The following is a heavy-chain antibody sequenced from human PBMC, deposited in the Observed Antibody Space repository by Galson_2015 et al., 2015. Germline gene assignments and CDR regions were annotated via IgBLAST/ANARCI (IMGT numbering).Heavy chain of an antibody. J-gene: IGHJ4*02. CDR3: ARPQGYSSGWYEVEYFDY. CDR2: IYPGDSDT. CDR1: GYSFTSYW. Sequence: QSGAEVKKPGESLTISCKGSGYSFTSYWIGWVRQMPGKGLEWMGIIYPGDSDTRYSPSFQGQVTISADKSISTAYLQWSSLKASDTAMYYCARPQGYSSGWYEVEYFDYWGQGTLVTVSS. V-gene: IGHV5-51*03. D-gene: IGHD6-19*01.